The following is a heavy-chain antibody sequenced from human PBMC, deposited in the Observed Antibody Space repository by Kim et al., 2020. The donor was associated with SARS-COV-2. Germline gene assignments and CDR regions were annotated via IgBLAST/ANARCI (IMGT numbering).Heavy chain of an antibody. CDR2: T. Sequence: TSHNPNLKSRGTISVDTSNNQFSLKLSSVTALDTAVYYCARGRYGSGIDYWGQGTLVTVSS. J-gene: IGHJ4*02. D-gene: IGHD3-10*01. V-gene: IGHV4-34*01. CDR3: ARGRYGSGIDY.